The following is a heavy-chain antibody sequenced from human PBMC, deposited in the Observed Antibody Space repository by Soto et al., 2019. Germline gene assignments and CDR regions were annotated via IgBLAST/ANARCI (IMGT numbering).Heavy chain of an antibody. CDR3: AREKGAGTYMGFDY. J-gene: IGHJ4*02. CDR1: GGSISTNNW. Sequence: QVQLQESGPGLVKPSGTLSLTCAVSGGSISTNNWWSWVRQPPGKGLEWIGEIYHSGGTNYNPSLQSRVIMSVDKSKNQFSRNLSSVTAADTAVYYCAREKGAGTYMGFDYWGQGTPVTVSS. V-gene: IGHV4-4*02. D-gene: IGHD3-10*01. CDR2: IYHSGGT.